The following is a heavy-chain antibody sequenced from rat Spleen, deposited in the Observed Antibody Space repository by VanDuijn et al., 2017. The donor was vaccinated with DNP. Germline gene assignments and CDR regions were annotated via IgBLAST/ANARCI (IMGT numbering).Heavy chain of an antibody. Sequence: EVQLIESGGGSVQPGWSMKLSCAASGFTFSSFPMAWVCQAPTEGLEWVATIGASGGTTYYRDSVRGRFTISRDNAKTTLFLQMNSLTSEDTATYYCTRDPNYGGYSERFDYWGQGVLVTVSS. V-gene: IGHV5-46*01. D-gene: IGHD1-11*01. J-gene: IGHJ2*01. CDR3: TRDPNYGGYSERFDY. CDR2: IGASGGTT. CDR1: GFTFSSFP.